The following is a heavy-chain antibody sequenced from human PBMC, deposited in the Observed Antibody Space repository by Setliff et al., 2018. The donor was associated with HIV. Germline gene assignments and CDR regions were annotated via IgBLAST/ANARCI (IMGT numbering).Heavy chain of an antibody. Sequence: SVKVSCKASGGTFSSYAISWVRQAPGQGLEWMGGIIPIFGTANYAQKFQGRVTTTADESTSTAYMELSSLRSEDTAVYYCAATYYYDSSGLHGFDYWGQGTLFTVSS. D-gene: IGHD3-22*01. V-gene: IGHV1-69*13. CDR1: GGTFSSYA. J-gene: IGHJ4*02. CDR2: IIPIFGTA. CDR3: AATYYYDSSGLHGFDY.